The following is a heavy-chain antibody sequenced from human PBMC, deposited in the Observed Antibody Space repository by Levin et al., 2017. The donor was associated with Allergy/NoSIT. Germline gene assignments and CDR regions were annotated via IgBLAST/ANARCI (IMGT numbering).Heavy chain of an antibody. Sequence: LSLTCAASGFTFRSYAMHWVRQAPGKGLEWVAVISYDGSNKYYADSVKGRFTISRDNSKNTLYLQMNSLRAEDTAVYYCARDGVGYYYDSSGYHDAFDIWGQGTMVTVSS. D-gene: IGHD3-22*01. CDR2: ISYDGSNK. V-gene: IGHV3-30-3*01. CDR3: ARDGVGYYYDSSGYHDAFDI. CDR1: GFTFRSYA. J-gene: IGHJ3*02.